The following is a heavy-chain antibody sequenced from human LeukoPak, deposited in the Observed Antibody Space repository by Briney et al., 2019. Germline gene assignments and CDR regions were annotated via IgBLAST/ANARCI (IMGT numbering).Heavy chain of an antibody. J-gene: IGHJ4*02. CDR2: INYNGDNK. Sequence: PGGSLRLSCAASGFTFSIYTMNWVRQAPGKGLEWVSIINYNGDNKYYADSVQGRFTISRDNSKNTVYLQMNSLRAEDTAIYYCAKDGHCPGALCPTQIAVAGYNDNWGQGTLGTVSS. V-gene: IGHV3-23*01. D-gene: IGHD6-19*01. CDR3: AKDGHCPGALCPTQIAVAGYNDN. CDR1: GFTFSIYT.